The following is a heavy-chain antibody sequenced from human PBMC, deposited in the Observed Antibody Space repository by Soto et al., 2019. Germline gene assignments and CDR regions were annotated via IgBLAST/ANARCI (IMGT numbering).Heavy chain of an antibody. D-gene: IGHD4-17*01. V-gene: IGHV3-15*01. J-gene: IGHJ4*02. CDR2: IKSKTDGGTT. CDR1: GFTFSNAW. Sequence: EVQLVESGGGLVKPGGSLRLSCAASGFTFSNAWMSWVRQAPGKGLEWVGRIKSKTDGGTTDYAAPVKGRFTISRDDSKNTLYLQMNSLKTEDTALYYCTTDLSMYYGDYVDYWGQGTLVTVSS. CDR3: TTDLSMYYGDYVDY.